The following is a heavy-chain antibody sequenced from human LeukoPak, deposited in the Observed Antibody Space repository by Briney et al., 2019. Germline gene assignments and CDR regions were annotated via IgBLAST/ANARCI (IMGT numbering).Heavy chain of an antibody. Sequence: QTGGSLKLSCAASGFTFSGSAMHWVRQASGKGLEWVGRIRSKANSYATAYDASVKGRFTISRDDSKNTAYLQMNSLKTEDTAVYYCTGGPLDWLLGIDAFDIWGQGTMVTVSS. CDR2: IRSKANSYAT. D-gene: IGHD3-9*01. J-gene: IGHJ3*02. CDR1: GFTFSGSA. CDR3: TGGPLDWLLGIDAFDI. V-gene: IGHV3-73*01.